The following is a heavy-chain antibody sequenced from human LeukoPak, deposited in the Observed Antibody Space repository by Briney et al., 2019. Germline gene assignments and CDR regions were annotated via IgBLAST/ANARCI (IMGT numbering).Heavy chain of an antibody. CDR2: ISYDGSNK. J-gene: IGHJ3*02. CDR1: GFTFSSYA. D-gene: IGHD3-22*01. V-gene: IGHV3-30-3*01. CDR3: ARGSNSDYYYSSGPGGAFDI. Sequence: GGSLRLSCAASGFTFSSYAMHWVRQAPGKGLEWVAVISYDGSNKYYADSVKGRFTISRDNSKNTLYLQMNSLRAEDTAVYYCARGSNSDYYYSSGPGGAFDIWGQGTMVTVSS.